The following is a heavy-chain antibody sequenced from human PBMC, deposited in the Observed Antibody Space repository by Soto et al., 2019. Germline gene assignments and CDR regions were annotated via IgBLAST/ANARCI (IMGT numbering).Heavy chain of an antibody. J-gene: IGHJ6*02. Sequence: QVQLVQSGDEVKKPGSSVMVTCKTSGVAFNNNGIGWVRQAPGHGLEWMGGVSPPFRTSNYARKFQGRISITGDASTGTVNMELSSLTSEDTAQYYCARVLYYGSGSYSPYGMDVWGQGTTVTVSS. D-gene: IGHD3-10*01. CDR3: ARVLYYGSGSYSPYGMDV. V-gene: IGHV1-69*01. CDR2: VSPPFRTS. CDR1: GVAFNNNG.